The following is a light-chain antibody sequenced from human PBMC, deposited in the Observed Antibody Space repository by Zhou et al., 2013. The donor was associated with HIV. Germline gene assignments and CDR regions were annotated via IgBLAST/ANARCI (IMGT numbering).Light chain of an antibody. CDR1: QTISKY. CDR3: QQSYRTLWLT. CDR2: GAS. V-gene: IGKV1-39*01. Sequence: DIQMTQSPSSLSASVGDRVNISCRTSQTISKYLNWYQQKLGTAPKLLIYGASRLQSGVPSRFSGTGSGTDFTLTISSLQPEDFATYYCQQSYRTLWLTFGGGTKVEIK. J-gene: IGKJ4*01.